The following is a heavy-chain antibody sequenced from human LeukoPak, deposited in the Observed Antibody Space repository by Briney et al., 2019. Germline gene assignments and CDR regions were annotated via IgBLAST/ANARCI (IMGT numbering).Heavy chain of an antibody. J-gene: IGHJ6*02. CDR1: GGSLSGYY. D-gene: IGHD2-21*02. V-gene: IGHV4-34*01. CDR2: INHSGST. Sequence: SETLSLTCAVHGGSLSGYYWSWIRQAPGKGLEWIGEINHSGSTTYNPSLKSRVTMSVDMSRNQFSLKLSSVTAADTAVYYCARDPTTVVVTLGKDYGMDVWGQGTTVTVSS. CDR3: ARDPTTVVVTLGKDYGMDV.